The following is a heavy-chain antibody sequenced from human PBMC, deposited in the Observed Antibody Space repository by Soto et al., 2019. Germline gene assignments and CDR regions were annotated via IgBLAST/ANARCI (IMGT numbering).Heavy chain of an antibody. CDR3: ARDSGWPILNFDN. D-gene: IGHD3-10*01. Sequence: LRLSCAASDFDFISYGIHWVRQAPGKGLEWVAASSYDGRGTFYADSAKGRFTVSKEMSKNTAFLQMNALRHEDTAVYFCARDSGWPILNFDNWGQGTPVTVSS. CDR2: SSYDGRGT. J-gene: IGHJ4*02. V-gene: IGHV3-30*03. CDR1: DFDFISYG.